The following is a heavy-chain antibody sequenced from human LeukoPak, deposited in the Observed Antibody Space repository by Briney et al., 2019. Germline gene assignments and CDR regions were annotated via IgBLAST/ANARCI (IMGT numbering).Heavy chain of an antibody. D-gene: IGHD3-22*01. V-gene: IGHV4-59*01. CDR2: IYYGGST. Sequence: SETLSLTCTVSGGSISSYYWSWIRQPPGKGLEWIGYIYYGGSTNYNPSLKSRVTISVDTSKNQFSLKLSSVTAADTAVYYCAREDRGYYYDSSGASFDYWGQGTLVTVSS. CDR1: GGSISSYY. J-gene: IGHJ4*02. CDR3: AREDRGYYYDSSGASFDY.